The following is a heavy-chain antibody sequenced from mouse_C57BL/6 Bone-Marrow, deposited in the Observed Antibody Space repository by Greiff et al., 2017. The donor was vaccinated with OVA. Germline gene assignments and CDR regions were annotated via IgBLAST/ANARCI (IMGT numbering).Heavy chain of an antibody. V-gene: IGHV3-8*01. CDR3: ASGYYGSSYDWYFDV. D-gene: IGHD1-1*01. CDR2: ISYSGST. Sequence: DVKLVESGPGLAKPSQTLSLTCSVTGYSITSDYWNWIRKFPGNKLEYMGYISYSGSTYYNPSLKSRISITRDTSKNQYYLQLNSVTTEDTATYYCASGYYGSSYDWYFDVWGTGTTVTVSS. CDR1: GYSITSDY. J-gene: IGHJ1*03.